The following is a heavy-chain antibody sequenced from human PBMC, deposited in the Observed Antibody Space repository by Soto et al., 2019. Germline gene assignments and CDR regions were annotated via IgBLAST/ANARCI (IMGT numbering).Heavy chain of an antibody. CDR1: GFTFSSYG. CDR2: IWYDGSNK. Sequence: QVQLVESGGGVVQPGRSLRLSCAASGFTFSSYGMHWVRQAPGKGLEWVAVIWYDGSNKYYADSVKGRFTISRDNSKNTLYLQMNSLRAEDTAVYYCARGQQLFRGYYFDYWGQGTLVTVSS. V-gene: IGHV3-33*01. J-gene: IGHJ4*02. D-gene: IGHD6-13*01. CDR3: ARGQQLFRGYYFDY.